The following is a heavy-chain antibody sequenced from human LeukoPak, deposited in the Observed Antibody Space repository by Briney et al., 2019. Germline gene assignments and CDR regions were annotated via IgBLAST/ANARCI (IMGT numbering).Heavy chain of an antibody. CDR2: ISNDERNK. D-gene: IGHD3-10*01. CDR1: GFNFHNFA. J-gene: IGHJ5*02. CDR3: ARRNYGSDRRWFDP. Sequence: GGSLRLSCEASGFNFHNFAMHWVRQAPGKGLEWVAVISNDERNKYYTDSVKGRFTISRDNSKNTLYLQMNSLRADDTAVYYCARRNYGSDRRWFDPWGQGTLVTVSS. V-gene: IGHV3-30*04.